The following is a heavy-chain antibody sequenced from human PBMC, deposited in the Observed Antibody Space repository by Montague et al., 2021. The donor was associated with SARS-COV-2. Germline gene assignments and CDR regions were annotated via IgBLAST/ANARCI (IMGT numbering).Heavy chain of an antibody. J-gene: IGHJ5*02. V-gene: IGHV3-30-3*02. CDR2: ISSDGDHK. D-gene: IGHD3-10*01. Sequence: SLRLSCAGSGFIFSNYAMHWVRQAPGKGPEWLAVISSDGDHKYYADPVQGRLTISRDNSKKTLYLQVNSLRPEDTAVYFCAKDQGQPWFNELSGNWLDPWGQGTLVTVSS. CDR3: AKDQGQPWFNELSGNWLDP. CDR1: GFIFSNYA.